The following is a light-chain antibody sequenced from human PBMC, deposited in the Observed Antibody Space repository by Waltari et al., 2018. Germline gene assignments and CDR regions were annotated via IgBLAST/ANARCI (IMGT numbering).Light chain of an antibody. Sequence: IRMTQSPSSFSASTGDRVTITCRASQGISSYLAWYQQKPGKAPKLLIYAASTLQSGVPSRFSGSGSGTDFTLTISCLQSEDFATYYCEQYYSYPGTFGQGTKVEIK. CDR1: QGISSY. J-gene: IGKJ1*01. CDR2: AAS. V-gene: IGKV1-8*01. CDR3: EQYYSYPGT.